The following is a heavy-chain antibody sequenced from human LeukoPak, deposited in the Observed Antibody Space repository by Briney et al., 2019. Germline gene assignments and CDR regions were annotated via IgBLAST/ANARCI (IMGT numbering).Heavy chain of an antibody. V-gene: IGHV4-39*01. Sequence: SETLSLTCSVSGGAISSSSYYWGWIHQPPGKGLEWIGSIYYSGSTYYNPSLKSRVTISVDTSKNQFSLKLSSVTAADTAVYYCARQVLYDSSGYLDYWGQGTLVTVSS. D-gene: IGHD3-22*01. CDR1: GGAISSSSYY. CDR3: ARQVLYDSSGYLDY. CDR2: IYYSGST. J-gene: IGHJ4*02.